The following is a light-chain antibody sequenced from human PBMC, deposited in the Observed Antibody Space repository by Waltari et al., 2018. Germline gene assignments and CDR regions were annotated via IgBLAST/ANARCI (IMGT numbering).Light chain of an antibody. CDR3: NSYTSSSTRV. V-gene: IGLV2-14*03. Sequence: WYQHLPGRAPKLLIYDVSRRPSGVSNRFSGSKSGNTASLTISGLQAEDEADYYCNSYTSSSTRVFGGGTKLTVL. CDR2: DVS. J-gene: IGLJ3*02.